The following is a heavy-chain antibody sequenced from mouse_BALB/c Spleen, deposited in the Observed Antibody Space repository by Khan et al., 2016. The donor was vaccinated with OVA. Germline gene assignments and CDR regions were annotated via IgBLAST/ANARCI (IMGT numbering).Heavy chain of an antibody. CDR3: AREEALYYFDY. V-gene: IGHV1-76*01. D-gene: IGHD3-2*02. CDR2: IYPGTDNT. Sequence: QVQLKQSGAELVRPGTSVKLSCKTSGYIFTSYWIHRVKQRSGQGLEWIARIYPGTDNTYYNEKFKDKATLTADKSSSTAYLQLSSLKSEDSAVFFCAREEALYYFDYWGQGTTLTVSS. CDR1: GYIFTSYW. J-gene: IGHJ2*01.